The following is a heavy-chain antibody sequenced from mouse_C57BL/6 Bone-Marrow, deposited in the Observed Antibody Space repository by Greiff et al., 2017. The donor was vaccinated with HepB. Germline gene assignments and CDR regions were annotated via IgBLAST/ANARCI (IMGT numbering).Heavy chain of an antibody. CDR2: ISSGGSYT. CDR1: RFTFSSYG. CDR3: ASPYDFSWFAY. V-gene: IGHV5-6*01. Sequence: EVQGVESGGDLVKPGGSLKLSCAASRFTFSSYGMSWVRQTPDKRLEWVATISSGGSYTYYPDSVKGRFTISRDNAKNTLYLQMSSLKSEDTAMYYCASPYDFSWFAYWGQGTLVTVSA. J-gene: IGHJ3*01. D-gene: IGHD2-4*01.